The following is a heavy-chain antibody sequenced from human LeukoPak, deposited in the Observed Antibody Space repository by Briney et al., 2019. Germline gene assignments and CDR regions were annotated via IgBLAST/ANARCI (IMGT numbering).Heavy chain of an antibody. J-gene: IGHJ4*02. Sequence: GASVKVSCKASGYTFTSYGISWVRQAPGQGLEWMGWISAYNGNTNYAQKLQGRVTMTTDTSTSTAYMELRSLRSDDTAVYYCARESKGVGANPLGYWGQGTLVTVSS. V-gene: IGHV1-18*01. CDR1: GYTFTSYG. CDR2: ISAYNGNT. CDR3: ARESKGVGANPLGY. D-gene: IGHD3-16*01.